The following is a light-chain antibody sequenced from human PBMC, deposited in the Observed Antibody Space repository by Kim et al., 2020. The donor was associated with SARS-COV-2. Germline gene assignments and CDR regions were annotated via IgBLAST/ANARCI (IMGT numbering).Light chain of an antibody. J-gene: IGKJ2*01. CDR1: QSVSSSY. CDR2: TAS. Sequence: LSPRERATLSCRASQSVSSSYLAWYRQRPGQAPRLLIYTASSRATGIPDRFSGSGSGTDFTLTISRLEPEDFAVYYCQQYGSSPGTFGQGTKLEI. CDR3: QQYGSSPGT. V-gene: IGKV3-20*01.